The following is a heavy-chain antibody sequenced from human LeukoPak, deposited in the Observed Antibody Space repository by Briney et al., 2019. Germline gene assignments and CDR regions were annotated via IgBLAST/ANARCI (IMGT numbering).Heavy chain of an antibody. Sequence: GGSLRLSCAASGFTFSSYAMHWVRQAPGKGLEWVAVISYDGSNKYYADSVKGRFTISRDNSKNTLYLQMNSLRAEDTAVYYCARVLRDWLSFFDYWGQGALVTVSS. CDR3: ARVLRDWLSFFDY. V-gene: IGHV3-30*04. CDR1: GFTFSSYA. CDR2: ISYDGSNK. J-gene: IGHJ4*02. D-gene: IGHD3-9*01.